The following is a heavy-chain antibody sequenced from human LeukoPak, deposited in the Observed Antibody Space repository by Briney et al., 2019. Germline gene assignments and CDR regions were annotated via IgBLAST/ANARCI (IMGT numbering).Heavy chain of an antibody. D-gene: IGHD6-13*01. CDR1: GFTFSSYS. Sequence: GGSLRLSCAASGFTFSSYSVNWVRQAPGKGLECVSSISSSSSSIYYADSVKGRFTISRDDAKNSLYLQMNSLRAEDTAVYYCARTATDTGEFDYSGQGTLVTVSS. CDR3: ARTATDTGEFDY. CDR2: ISSSSSSI. V-gene: IGHV3-21*01. J-gene: IGHJ4*02.